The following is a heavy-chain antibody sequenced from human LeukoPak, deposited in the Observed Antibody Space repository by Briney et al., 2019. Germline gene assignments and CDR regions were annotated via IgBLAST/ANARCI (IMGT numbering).Heavy chain of an antibody. CDR1: GYTLTGYY. D-gene: IGHD3-22*01. CDR3: ARGEGNLPAYYYDSSGYYYF. CDR2: INPNSGGT. J-gene: IGHJ4*02. V-gene: IGHV1-2*02. Sequence: ASVKVSCKASGYTLTGYYMHWVRQAPGQGLEWMGWINPNSGGTNYAQKFQGRVTMTRDTSISTAYMELSRLRSDDTAVYYCARGEGNLPAYYYDSSGYYYFWGQGTLVTVSS.